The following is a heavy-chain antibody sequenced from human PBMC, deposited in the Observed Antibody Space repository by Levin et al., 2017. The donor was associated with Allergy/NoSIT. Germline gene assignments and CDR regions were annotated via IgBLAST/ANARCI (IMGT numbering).Heavy chain of an antibody. J-gene: IGHJ4*02. CDR3: ARDVQLLYFDY. CDR1: GDSISGSSYY. Sequence: SETLSLTCTVSGDSISGSSYYWGWIRQSPGKGLEWLGSIYYSGNAYYNPSLKSRVTLSVDTSKNQFSLTLSSVTAADTAVFYCARDVQLLYFDYWDQGTLATVSS. CDR2: IYYSGNA. V-gene: IGHV4-39*07. D-gene: IGHD1-1*01.